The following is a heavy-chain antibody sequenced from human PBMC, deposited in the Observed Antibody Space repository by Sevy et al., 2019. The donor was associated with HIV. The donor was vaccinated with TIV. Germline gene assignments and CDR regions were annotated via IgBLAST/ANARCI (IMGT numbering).Heavy chain of an antibody. V-gene: IGHV3-74*01. CDR3: AKTWLGLWRGWFDP. CDR1: GFTFSSYW. Sequence: GGSLRLSCAASGFTFSSYWMHWVRQAPGKGLVWVSRINGDGSSTTYAASVKGRFTISKDNAMNTLYLQMNSLRAEDTAVYYCAKTWLGLWRGWFDPWGQGTLVTVSS. CDR2: INGDGSST. J-gene: IGHJ5*02. D-gene: IGHD2-21*01.